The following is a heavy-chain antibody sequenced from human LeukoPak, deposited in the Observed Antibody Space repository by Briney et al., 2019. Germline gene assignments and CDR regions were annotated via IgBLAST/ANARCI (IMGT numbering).Heavy chain of an antibody. V-gene: IGHV5-51*01. CDR2: IYPGDSDT. J-gene: IGHJ6*02. CDR1: GYSFTSYW. Sequence: GESLKISCKGSGYSFTSYWIGWVRQMPGKGLEWMGIIYPGDSDTRYSPSFQGQVTISADKSISTAYLQWSSLKASDTAMYYCARRFKGGLRYSFGMDVWGQGTTVTVSS. D-gene: IGHD3-9*01. CDR3: ARRFKGGLRYSFGMDV.